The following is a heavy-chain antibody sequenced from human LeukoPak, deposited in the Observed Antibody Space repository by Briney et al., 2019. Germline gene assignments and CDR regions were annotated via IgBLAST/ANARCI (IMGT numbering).Heavy chain of an antibody. CDR3: AKDETIGYSYGHFDY. V-gene: IGHV3-23*01. Sequence: GGSLRLSCAASGFTFSSYAVSWVRQAPGKGLEWVSAISGSGGSTYYADSVKGRFTILRDNSKNTLYLQMNSLRAEDTAVYYCAKDETIGYSYGHFDYWGQGTLVTVSS. CDR2: ISGSGGST. CDR1: GFTFSSYA. J-gene: IGHJ4*02. D-gene: IGHD5-18*01.